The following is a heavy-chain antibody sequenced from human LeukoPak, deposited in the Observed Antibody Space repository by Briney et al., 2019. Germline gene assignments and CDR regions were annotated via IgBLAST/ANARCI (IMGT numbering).Heavy chain of an antibody. CDR1: GGSISSYY. J-gene: IGHJ4*02. V-gene: IGHV4-59*12. Sequence: SETLSLTCTVSGGSISSYYWSWIRQPPGKGLEWIGYIYYSGSTNYNPSLKSRVTISVDTSKNQFSLKLSSVTAADTAVYYCARDSTRYGGKPHQDDYWGQGTLVTVSS. CDR3: ARDSTRYGGKPHQDDY. CDR2: IYYSGST. D-gene: IGHD4-23*01.